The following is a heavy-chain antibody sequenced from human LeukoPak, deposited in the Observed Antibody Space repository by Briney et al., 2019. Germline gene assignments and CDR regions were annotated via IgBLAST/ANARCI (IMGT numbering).Heavy chain of an antibody. CDR1: GGTFSSYA. CDR2: IIPILGIA. D-gene: IGHD2-15*01. CDR3: ARDNCSGGSCYGSAWFDP. J-gene: IGHJ5*02. Sequence: SVKVSCKASGGTFSSYAISWVRQAPGQGLEWMGRIIPILGIANYAQKSQGRVTITAGKSTSTAYMELSSLRSEDTAVYYCARDNCSGGSCYGSAWFDPWGQGTLVTVSS. V-gene: IGHV1-69*04.